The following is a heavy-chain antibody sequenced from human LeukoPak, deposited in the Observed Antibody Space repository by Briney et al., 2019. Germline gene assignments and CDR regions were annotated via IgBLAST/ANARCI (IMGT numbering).Heavy chain of an antibody. J-gene: IGHJ4*02. D-gene: IGHD2-15*01. V-gene: IGHV3-7*01. CDR3: ARVGDNCSGGSCPNPPPFDY. CDR2: IKQDGSEK. CDR1: GFSFSSYE. Sequence: GGSLRLSCAASGFSFSSYEMNWVRQAPGKGLEWVANIKQDGSEKYYVDSVKGRFTISRDNAKNSLYLQMNSLRAEDTAVYYCARVGDNCSGGSCPNPPPFDYWGQGTLVTVSS.